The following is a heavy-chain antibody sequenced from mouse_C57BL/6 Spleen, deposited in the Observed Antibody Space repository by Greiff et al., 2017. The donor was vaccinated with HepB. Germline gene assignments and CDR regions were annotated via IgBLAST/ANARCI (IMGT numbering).Heavy chain of an antibody. Sequence: QVQLQQSGAELMKPGASVKLSCKVSGYTFTDHTIPWMKQRPEQGLEWIGYIYPRDSSTKYKEKFKGKAKLTADKSSSTAYMQLNSLKSEDSAVYICARSRGNYLFAYWGQGTLVTVSA. CDR1: GYTFTDHT. J-gene: IGHJ3*01. CDR2: IYPRDSST. V-gene: IGHV1-78*01. D-gene: IGHD2-1*01. CDR3: ARSRGNYLFAY.